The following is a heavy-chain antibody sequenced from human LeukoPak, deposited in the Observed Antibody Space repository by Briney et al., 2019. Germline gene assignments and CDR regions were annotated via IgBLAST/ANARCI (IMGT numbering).Heavy chain of an antibody. Sequence: GRSLRLSCAASGFTFSSYGMHWVRQAPGKGLEWVSYISSSSSSTIYYADSVKGRFTISRDNAKNSLYLQMNSLRAEDTAVYYCARDCSSTSCIDYWGQGALVTVSS. J-gene: IGHJ4*02. CDR2: ISSSSSSTI. V-gene: IGHV3-48*01. D-gene: IGHD2-2*01. CDR3: ARDCSSTSCIDY. CDR1: GFTFSSYG.